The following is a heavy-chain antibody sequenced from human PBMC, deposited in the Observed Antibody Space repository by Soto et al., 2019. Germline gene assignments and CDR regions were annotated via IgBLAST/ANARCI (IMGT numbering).Heavy chain of an antibody. Sequence: GGSLRLSCAASGFTFSSYGMHWVRQAPGKGLEWVTIISYDGSSTSYADSVKGRFTISRDNAKNTLYLQMNSLRAEDTAVYYYERDPTYFYDSSVYYDYWGQGTLVTVSS. CDR2: ISYDGSST. J-gene: IGHJ4*02. CDR1: GFTFSSYG. CDR3: ERDPTYFYDSSVYYDY. V-gene: IGHV3-30*03. D-gene: IGHD3-22*01.